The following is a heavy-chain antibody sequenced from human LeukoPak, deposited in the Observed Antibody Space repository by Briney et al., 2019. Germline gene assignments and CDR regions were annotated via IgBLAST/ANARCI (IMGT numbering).Heavy chain of an antibody. CDR1: GGSFSGYY. Sequence: SETLSLTCAVYGGSFSGYYWSWIRRPPGKGLEWIGEINHSGSTNYNPSLKSRVTISVDTSKNQFSLKLSSVTAADTAVYYCARGSGWYYWGQGTLVTVSS. CDR3: ARGSGWYY. CDR2: INHSGST. V-gene: IGHV4-34*01. D-gene: IGHD6-19*01. J-gene: IGHJ4*02.